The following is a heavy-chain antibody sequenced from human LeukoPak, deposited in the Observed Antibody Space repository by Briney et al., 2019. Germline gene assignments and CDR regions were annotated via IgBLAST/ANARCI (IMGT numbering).Heavy chain of an antibody. V-gene: IGHV3-21*01. CDR3: ARGIDY. J-gene: IGHJ4*02. CDR1: GFTFSSYS. Sequence: GGSLRLSCAASGFTFSSYSMNWVRQAPGKGLEWVSSISSRSSYIYYADSVKGRFTISRDNAKNSLYLQMNSLRAEDTAVYYCARGIDYWGQGTLVTVSS. CDR2: ISSRSSYI.